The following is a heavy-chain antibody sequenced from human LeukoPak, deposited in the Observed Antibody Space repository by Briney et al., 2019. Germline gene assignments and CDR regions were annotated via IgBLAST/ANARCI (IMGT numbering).Heavy chain of an antibody. D-gene: IGHD6-13*01. Sequence: GGSLRLSCAASGFTFSSYAVSWVRQAPGKGLEWVSLISGGASLTYYADSVKGRFTSSRDNSKNTVYLQMNSLRVEDTAVYHCAKKRIAAAGKNDFDYWGQGTLVTVSS. CDR3: AKKRIAAAGKNDFDY. CDR1: GFTFSSYA. J-gene: IGHJ4*02. V-gene: IGHV3-23*01. CDR2: ISGGASLT.